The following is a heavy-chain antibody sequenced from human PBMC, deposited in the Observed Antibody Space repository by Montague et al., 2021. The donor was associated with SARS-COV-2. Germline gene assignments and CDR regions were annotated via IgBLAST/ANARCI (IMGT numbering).Heavy chain of an antibody. Sequence: SETLSLTCAVYGGSFSGCYWSWIRHPPGKGLEWIGEMNHSGSTNYNPSLKSRVTISVDTSKNQFSLKLSSVTAADTAVYYCTREGYQVLWSDYYYYGMDVWGQGTTVTVSS. CDR1: GGSFSGCY. J-gene: IGHJ6*02. D-gene: IGHD2-2*01. V-gene: IGHV4-34*01. CDR2: MNHSGST. CDR3: TREGYQVLWSDYYYYGMDV.